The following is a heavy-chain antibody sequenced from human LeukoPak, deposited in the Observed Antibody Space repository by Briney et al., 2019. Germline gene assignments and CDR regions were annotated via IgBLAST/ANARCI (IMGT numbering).Heavy chain of an antibody. Sequence: SETLSLPCGVYGGYFSGYYWSGIRQPPGKGLEWIGEINHSGSTNYNPSLKSRVTISVDTSKNQFSLKLSSVTAADTAVYYCARGRAKYDFWSGYYTTTSIFDYWGQGTLVTVSS. V-gene: IGHV4-34*01. D-gene: IGHD3-3*01. J-gene: IGHJ4*02. CDR1: GGYFSGYY. CDR3: ARGRAKYDFWSGYYTTTSIFDY. CDR2: INHSGST.